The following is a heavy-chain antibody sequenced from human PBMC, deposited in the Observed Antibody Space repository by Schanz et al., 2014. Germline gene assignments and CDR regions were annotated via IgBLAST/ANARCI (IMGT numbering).Heavy chain of an antibody. CDR2: IVPIAGIT. J-gene: IGHJ4*02. V-gene: IGHV1-69*02. D-gene: IGHD6-13*01. CDR3: ASSGAGYSSNWYFFDY. CDR1: GGTFNSYT. Sequence: QVQLVQSGAEVKKPGSSMKVSCKASGGTFNSYTINWVRQAPGQGLEWMGRIVPIAGITNYAQRFQGRVTITADKSSDTAYMELSSLRSEDTAVYYCASSGAGYSSNWYFFDYWGQGTLVTVSS.